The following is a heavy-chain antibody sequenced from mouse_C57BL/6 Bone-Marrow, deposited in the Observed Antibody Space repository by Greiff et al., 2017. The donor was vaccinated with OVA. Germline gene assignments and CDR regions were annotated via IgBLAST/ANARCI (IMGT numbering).Heavy chain of an antibody. CDR2: ISSGGDYI. V-gene: IGHV5-9-1*02. CDR3: TRGGYYGSSPYWYFDV. CDR1: GFTFSSYA. J-gene: IGHJ1*03. D-gene: IGHD1-1*01. Sequence: DVTLVESGEGLVKPGGSLKLSCAASGFTFSSYAMSWVRQTPEKRLEWVAYISSGGDYIYYADTVKGRFTISRDNARNTLYLQMSSLKSEDTAMYYCTRGGYYGSSPYWYFDVWGTGTTVTVSS.